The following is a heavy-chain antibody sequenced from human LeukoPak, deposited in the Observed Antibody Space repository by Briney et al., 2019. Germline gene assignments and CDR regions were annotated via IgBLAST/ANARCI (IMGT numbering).Heavy chain of an antibody. V-gene: IGHV3-66*01. D-gene: IGHD3-22*01. CDR3: ATFAFYDSSGY. Sequence: GGSLRLSWAASGFTVSSNYMSWVRQAPGKGREWVSVIYSGGSTYYADSVKGRFTISRDNSKNTLYLQMNSLRAEDTAVYYCATFAFYDSSGYWGQGTLVTVSS. J-gene: IGHJ4*02. CDR2: IYSGGST. CDR1: GFTVSSNY.